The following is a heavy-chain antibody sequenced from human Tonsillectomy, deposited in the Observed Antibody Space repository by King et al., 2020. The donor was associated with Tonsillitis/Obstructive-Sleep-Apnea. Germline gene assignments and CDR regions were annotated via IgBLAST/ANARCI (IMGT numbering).Heavy chain of an antibody. CDR2: ISAYNGNT. Sequence: VQLVESGAEVKKPGASVKVSCKASGYTFTSYGISWVRQAPGQGLEWMGWISAYNGNTNYAQKLQGRVTMTTDTSTSTAYMELRSLRSDDTAVYYCASDVPFGDYYYYYYMDVWGKGTTVAVSS. D-gene: IGHD3-3*01. V-gene: IGHV1-18*01. CDR3: ASDVPFGDYYYYYYMDV. J-gene: IGHJ6*03. CDR1: GYTFTSYG.